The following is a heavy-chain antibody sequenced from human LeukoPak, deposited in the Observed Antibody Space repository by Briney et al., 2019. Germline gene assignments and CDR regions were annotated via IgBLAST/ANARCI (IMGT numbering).Heavy chain of an antibody. J-gene: IGHJ4*02. CDR2: ISHGAGST. CDR1: GFTFSIYA. V-gene: IGHV3-23*01. Sequence: GSLRLFCAASGFTFSIYAMSWVRQAPGKGLEWLSSISHGAGSTYYADSVKGRFTISRDNSKNTLYLQMNGLRADDTAIYYCAKGGSSYDYWGQGTLVTVSS. CDR3: AKGGSSYDY. D-gene: IGHD1-26*01.